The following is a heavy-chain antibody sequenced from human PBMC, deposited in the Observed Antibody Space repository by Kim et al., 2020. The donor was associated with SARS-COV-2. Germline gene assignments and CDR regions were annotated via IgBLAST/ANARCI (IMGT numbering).Heavy chain of an antibody. CDR3: ARVEDSYSSGWYHIDY. CDR2: INPNSGGT. V-gene: IGHV1-2*06. D-gene: IGHD6-19*01. J-gene: IGHJ4*02. CDR1: GYTFTGYY. Sequence: ASVKVSCKASGYTFTGYYMHWVRQAPGQGLEWMGRINPNSGGTNYAQKFQGRVTMTRDTSISTAYMELSRLRSDDTAVYYCARVEDSYSSGWYHIDYWGQGTLVTVSS.